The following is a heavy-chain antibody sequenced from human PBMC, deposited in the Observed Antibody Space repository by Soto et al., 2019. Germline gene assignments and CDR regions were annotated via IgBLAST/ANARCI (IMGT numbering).Heavy chain of an antibody. CDR3: ARDNQFMEWLSLYYFDY. J-gene: IGHJ4*02. D-gene: IGHD3-3*01. CDR1: GFTFSSYS. Sequence: EVQLVESGGGLVQPGGSLRLSCAASGFTFSSYSMNWVRQAPGKGLEWVSYISSSSSTIYYADSVKGRFTISRDNAKNSLYLQMNSIRAEDTAVYYCARDNQFMEWLSLYYFDYWGQGTLVTVSS. V-gene: IGHV3-48*01. CDR2: ISSSSSTI.